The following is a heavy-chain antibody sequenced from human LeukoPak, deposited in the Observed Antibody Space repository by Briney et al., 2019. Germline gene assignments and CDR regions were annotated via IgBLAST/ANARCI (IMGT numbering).Heavy chain of an antibody. CDR1: GDSVSSGTSA. Sequence: SQTLSLTCAISGDSVSSGTSAWNWVRQSPSRGLEWLGRTYYRSKWYYEYPVSARGRITVNADTSKNQYSLPLTSMTPDDTAVYYCVRDPGYCYGFDVWGQGTTVTVSS. D-gene: IGHD2-15*01. V-gene: IGHV6-1*01. CDR2: TYYRSKWYY. CDR3: VRDPGYCYGFDV. J-gene: IGHJ6*02.